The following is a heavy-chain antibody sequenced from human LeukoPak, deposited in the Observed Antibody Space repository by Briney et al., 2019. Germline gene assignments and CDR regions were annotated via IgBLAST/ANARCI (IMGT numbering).Heavy chain of an antibody. CDR3: ARAVMEWLFGGSHAGAFDI. Sequence: SQTLSLTCAVSGGSINSGGYSWSWIRQPPGKGLEWIGYMYHSGRTYYNPSLNSRVTISVDRFRNQFSLKLSSVTAADTAVYYCARAVMEWLFGGSHAGAFDIWGQGTMVPVSS. D-gene: IGHD3-3*01. J-gene: IGHJ3*02. V-gene: IGHV4-30-2*01. CDR2: MYHSGRT. CDR1: GGSINSGGYS.